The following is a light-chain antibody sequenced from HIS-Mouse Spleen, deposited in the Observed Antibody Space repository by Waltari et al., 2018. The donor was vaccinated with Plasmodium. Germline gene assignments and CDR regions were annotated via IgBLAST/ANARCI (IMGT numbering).Light chain of an antibody. V-gene: IGKV3-15*01. CDR3: QQYNNWSFT. CDR2: GAS. Sequence: EIVMTQSPATLSVSPGERATLSCRASQSVSSNLAWYQQKPGQPPRLLIYGASTRATGIPARFSGSGSGTGFTLTISSLQSEDFAVYYCQQYNNWSFTFGPGTKVDIK. CDR1: QSVSSN. J-gene: IGKJ3*01.